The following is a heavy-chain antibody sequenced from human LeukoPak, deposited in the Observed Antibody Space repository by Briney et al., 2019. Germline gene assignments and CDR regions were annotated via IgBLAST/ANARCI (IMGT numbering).Heavy chain of an antibody. J-gene: IGHJ3*02. CDR1: GYTFGTHW. V-gene: IGHV1-46*01. CDR3: AGAYLDAFDI. CDR2: INPSGDFR. Sequence: GASVKVSCKPSGYTFGTHWMHWVRQAPGQGLEWMAIINPSGDFRSYAQKFQGRVTVTRDMSTRTVYMELSDLRPEDTALYYCAGAYLDAFDIWGQGTLVTVSS.